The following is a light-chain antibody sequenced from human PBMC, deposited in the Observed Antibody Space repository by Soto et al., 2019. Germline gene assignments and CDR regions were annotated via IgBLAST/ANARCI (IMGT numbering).Light chain of an antibody. CDR3: QQYDDSPIT. CDR1: QSISSSY. J-gene: IGKJ5*01. V-gene: IGKV3-20*01. Sequence: EILLTQSPGTLSLSPGDRATLSCRASQSISSSYLAWYQQKPGQAPRRLIYGASIRATGIPDRFSGSGSGTDFTLTITRLEPEDLAVYYCQQYDDSPITFGHGTRLEIK. CDR2: GAS.